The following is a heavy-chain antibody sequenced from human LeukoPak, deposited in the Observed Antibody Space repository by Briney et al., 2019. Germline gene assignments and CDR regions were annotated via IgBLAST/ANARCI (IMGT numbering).Heavy chain of an antibody. J-gene: IGHJ3*02. CDR2: INHSGST. V-gene: IGHV4-34*01. D-gene: IGHD6-19*01. CDR3: ASPQQWPGSAFDI. Sequence: SETLSLTCAVYGGSFSGYYWSWIRQPPGKGLEWIGEINHSGSTNYNPSLKSRVTISVDTSKNQFSLKLSSVTAADTAVYYCASPQQWPGSAFDIWGQGTMVTVSS. CDR1: GGSFSGYY.